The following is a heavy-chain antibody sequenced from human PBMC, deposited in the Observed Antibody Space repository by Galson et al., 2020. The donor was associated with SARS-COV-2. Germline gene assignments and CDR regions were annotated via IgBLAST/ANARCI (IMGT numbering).Heavy chain of an antibody. V-gene: IGHV3-11*06. CDR2: ISDSTIYP. D-gene: IGHD6-13*01. CDR1: GLTFRDYY. CDR3: ARDQFPLYSSSTGFGMDV. J-gene: IGHJ6*02. Sequence: GGPLRLYREASGLTFRDYYMNWIRQAPGKGLEWVSYISDSTIYPNYADSVKGRFTISRDNAKNSLYLQMNSLRAEDTAVYYCARDQFPLYSSSTGFGMDVWGQGTTVTVSS.